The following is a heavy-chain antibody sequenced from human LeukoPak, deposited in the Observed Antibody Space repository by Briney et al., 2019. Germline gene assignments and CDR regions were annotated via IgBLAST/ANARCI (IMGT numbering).Heavy chain of an antibody. D-gene: IGHD3-10*01. CDR2: INSNSGGT. J-gene: IGHJ4*02. CDR1: GYTFTKYY. Sequence: ASVKVSCKASGYTFTKYYIHWVRQAPGQGLEWMGVINSNSGGTTYTQEFLGRVTMTRDTSTSTAYMELSSLRSEDTAVYYCARDVFGLDYWGQGTLVTVSS. V-gene: IGHV1-46*01. CDR3: ARDVFGLDY.